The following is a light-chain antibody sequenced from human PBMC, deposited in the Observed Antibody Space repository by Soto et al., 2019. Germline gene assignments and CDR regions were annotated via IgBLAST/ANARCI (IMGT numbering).Light chain of an antibody. Sequence: PEERATLFWTASLSVASDLPWYKQNPGQTPRLLISGASTRPPAIPARFSGRGSGTTFPLTTASLQLEDFALYSCQQYNTCSGTFGQGPKWIS. J-gene: IGKJ1*01. V-gene: IGKV3-15*01. CDR2: GAS. CDR1: LSVASD. CDR3: QQYNTCSGT.